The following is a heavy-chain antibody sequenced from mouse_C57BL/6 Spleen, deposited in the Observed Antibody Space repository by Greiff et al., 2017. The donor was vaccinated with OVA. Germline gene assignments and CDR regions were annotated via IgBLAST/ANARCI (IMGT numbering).Heavy chain of an antibody. CDR3: ARRGEVWFAY. V-gene: IGHV1-64*01. CDR2: IHPNSGST. CDR1: GYTFTSYW. Sequence: QVQLQQPGAELVKPGASVKLSCKASGYTFTSYWMHWVKQRPGQGLEWIGMIHPNSGSTNYNEKFKSKATLTVDKSSSTAYMQRSSLTSEDSAVYYCARRGEVWFAYWGQGTLVTVSA. J-gene: IGHJ3*01.